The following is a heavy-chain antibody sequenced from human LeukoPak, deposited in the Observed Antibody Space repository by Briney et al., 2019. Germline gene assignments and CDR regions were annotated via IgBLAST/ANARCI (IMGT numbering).Heavy chain of an antibody. D-gene: IGHD3-22*01. V-gene: IGHV3-53*01. CDR1: GFTVSSNY. CDR2: IYSGGST. Sequence: PGGSLRLSCAASGFTVSSNYMSWVRQAPGKGLEWVSVIYSGGSTYYADSVKGRFTISRDNSKNTLYLQMNSLRAEDTAVYYCARDIMRPDYYDSSGYYYYYYGMDVWGRGTTVTVSS. CDR3: ARDIMRPDYYDSSGYYYYYYGMDV. J-gene: IGHJ6*02.